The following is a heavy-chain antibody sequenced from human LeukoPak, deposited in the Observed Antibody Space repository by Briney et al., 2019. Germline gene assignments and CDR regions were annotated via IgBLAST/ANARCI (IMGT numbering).Heavy chain of an antibody. CDR2: IYYSGST. J-gene: IGHJ5*02. CDR3: VSRRTYYYDNSGYYWFDP. Sequence: SGTLSLSCAVSGGSISSYNWSWIRQPPGKGLEWVWYIYYSGSTTYNPSLKSRVTVSLDTSKNQFSMKLSSVTAAETAVYYCVSRRTYYYDNSGYYWFDPWGQGTLVTVSS. D-gene: IGHD3-22*01. V-gene: IGHV4-59*08. CDR1: GGSISSYN.